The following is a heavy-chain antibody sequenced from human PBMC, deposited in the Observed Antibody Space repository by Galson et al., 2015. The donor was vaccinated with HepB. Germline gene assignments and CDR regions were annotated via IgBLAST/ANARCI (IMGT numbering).Heavy chain of an antibody. J-gene: IGHJ4*02. D-gene: IGHD2-2*01. Sequence: SVKVSCKASGGTFSSYAISWVRQAPGQGLEWMGGIIPIFGTANYAQKFQGRVTITADESTSTAYMELSSLRSEDTAVYYCARCSTSCSGGLMNWGQGTLVTVSS. CDR3: ARCSTSCSGGLMN. CDR1: GGTFSSYA. CDR2: IIPIFGTA. V-gene: IGHV1-69*13.